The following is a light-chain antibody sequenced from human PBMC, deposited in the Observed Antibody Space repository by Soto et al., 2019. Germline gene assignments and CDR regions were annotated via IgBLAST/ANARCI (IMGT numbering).Light chain of an antibody. V-gene: IGKV1-33*01. CDR1: QDISNY. Sequence: DIQMTQSPSSLSASVGDRVTITCQASQDISNYLNWYQQKLGKAPKLLIYDASNLATGVPSRFTGSGSGTDFTFTISSLQPEDIATYYCQQYDNLLFTFGQGTRLEIK. J-gene: IGKJ5*01. CDR2: DAS. CDR3: QQYDNLLFT.